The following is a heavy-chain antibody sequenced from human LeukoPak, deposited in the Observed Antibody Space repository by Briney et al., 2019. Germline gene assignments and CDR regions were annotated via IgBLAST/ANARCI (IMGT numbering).Heavy chain of an antibody. J-gene: IGHJ4*02. D-gene: IGHD2-2*01. CDR2: IYYSGST. Sequence: SETLSLTCTVSRGSISSSSYYWGWIRQPPGKGLEWIGSIYYSGSTYYNPSLKSRVTISVDTSKNQFSLKLSSVTAADTAVYYCARHGDIVVVPAAGFDYWGQGTLVTVSS. V-gene: IGHV4-39*01. CDR1: RGSISSSSYY. CDR3: ARHGDIVVVPAAGFDY.